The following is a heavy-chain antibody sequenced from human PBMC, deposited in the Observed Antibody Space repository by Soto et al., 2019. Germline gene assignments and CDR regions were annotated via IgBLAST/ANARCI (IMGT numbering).Heavy chain of an antibody. CDR2: IKSKTDGGTT. D-gene: IGHD5-18*01. Sequence: PGGSLILSCAASGFTFSNAWMNWVRQAPGKGLEWVGRIKSKTDGGTTDYAAPVKGRFTISRDDSKNTLYLQMNSLKTEDTAVYYCTTDMMDTAMVDYYYGMDVWGQGTTVTVSS. CDR1: GFTFSNAW. CDR3: TTDMMDTAMVDYYYGMDV. V-gene: IGHV3-15*07. J-gene: IGHJ6*02.